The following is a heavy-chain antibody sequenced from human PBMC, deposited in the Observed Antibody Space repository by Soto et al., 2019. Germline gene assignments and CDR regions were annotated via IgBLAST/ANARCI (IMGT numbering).Heavy chain of an antibody. J-gene: IGHJ4*02. V-gene: IGHV3-23*01. Sequence: PGGSLRLSCAASGFTFSSYAMSWVRQAPGKGLEWVSAISGSGGSTYYADSVKGRFTISRDNSKNTLYLQMNSLRAEDTAVYYCAKKTYGSWSYYLFGFDYWGQATLVTVSS. CDR2: ISGSGGST. CDR3: AKKTYGSWSYYLFGFDY. CDR1: GFTFSSYA. D-gene: IGHD3-10*01.